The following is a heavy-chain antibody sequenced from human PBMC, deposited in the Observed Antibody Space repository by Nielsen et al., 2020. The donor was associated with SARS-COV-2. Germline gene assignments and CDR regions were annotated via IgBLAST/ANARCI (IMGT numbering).Heavy chain of an antibody. CDR2: IYHSGST. V-gene: IGHV4-38-2*02. J-gene: IGHJ4*02. CDR3: ARRYGDSSGYYYGKSFEY. CDR1: GYSISSGYY. D-gene: IGHD3-22*01. Sequence: SETLSLTCTVSGYSISSGYYWGWIRQPPGKGLEWIGSIYHSGSTYYNPSLKSRVTISVDTSKNQFSLKLSSVTAADTAVYYCARRYGDSSGYYYGKSFEYWGQGTLVTVSS.